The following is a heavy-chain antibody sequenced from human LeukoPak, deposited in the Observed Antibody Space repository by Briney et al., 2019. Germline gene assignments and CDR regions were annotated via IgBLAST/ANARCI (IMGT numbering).Heavy chain of an antibody. Sequence: PGGSLRLSCAASGFTFSSYWMHWVRQAPGKGLEWVAVISYDGSNKYYADSVKGRFTISRDNSKNTLYLQMNSLRAEDTAVYYCAKVGGYYYYYGMDVWGQGTTVTVSS. J-gene: IGHJ6*02. CDR3: AKVGGYYYYYGMDV. V-gene: IGHV3-30*18. CDR1: GFTFSSYW. D-gene: IGHD3-3*01. CDR2: ISYDGSNK.